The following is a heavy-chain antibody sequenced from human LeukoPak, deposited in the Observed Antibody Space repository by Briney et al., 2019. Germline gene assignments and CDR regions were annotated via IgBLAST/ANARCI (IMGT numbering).Heavy chain of an antibody. CDR3: ARSGFIWLYWFDP. J-gene: IGHJ5*02. Sequence: NSSETLSLTCAVYGGSFSGYYWSWIRQPPGKGLEWIGEINHSGSTNYNPSLKSRVTISVDTSKNQFSLKLSSVTAADTAVYYCARSGFIWLYWFDPWGQGTLVTVSS. V-gene: IGHV4-34*01. CDR2: INHSGST. CDR1: GGSFSGYY. D-gene: IGHD5-24*01.